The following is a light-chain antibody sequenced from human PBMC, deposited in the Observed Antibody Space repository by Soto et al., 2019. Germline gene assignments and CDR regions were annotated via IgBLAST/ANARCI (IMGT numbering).Light chain of an antibody. Sequence: DIVLTPPALSLSVTPGPPASISCKSSQSLLHSDGRTYLYWYLQKPGQAPRLXIYDASNRATGIPDRFSGSGSGTDFTLTISSLEPEDFAVYYCQQRSNWFLTXGGGTKVDI. CDR3: QQRSNWFLT. V-gene: IGKV2D-29*01. J-gene: IGKJ4*01. CDR2: DAS. CDR1: QSLLHSDGRTY.